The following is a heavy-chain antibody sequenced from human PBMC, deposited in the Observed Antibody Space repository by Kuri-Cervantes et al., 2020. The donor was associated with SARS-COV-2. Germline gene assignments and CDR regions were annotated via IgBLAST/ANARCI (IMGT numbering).Heavy chain of an antibody. V-gene: IGHV3-23*03. CDR1: RFPFSSYW. CDR2: IYVHRT. Sequence: GSLRLSCAASRFPFSSYWMSWVRQAPGKGLEWVSVIYVHRTEYADSVKGRFTISRDNSNNTVYLQMNSLRAEDAAVYYCARGRYTNSWYYFDYWGQGTLVTVSS. CDR3: ARGRYTNSWYYFDY. D-gene: IGHD6-13*01. J-gene: IGHJ4*02.